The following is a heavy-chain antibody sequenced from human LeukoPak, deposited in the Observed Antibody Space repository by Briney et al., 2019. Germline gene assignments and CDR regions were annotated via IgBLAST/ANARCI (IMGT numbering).Heavy chain of an antibody. CDR2: INHSGST. CDR3: ARLSYDYVWGSYRYNNFDY. V-gene: IGHV4-34*01. D-gene: IGHD3-16*02. J-gene: IGHJ4*02. CDR1: GGSFSGYY. Sequence: TSSETLSLTCAVYGGSFSGYYWSWIRQPPGKGLEWIGEINHSGSTNYNPSLKSRVTISVDTSKNQFSLKLSSVTAADTAVYYCARLSYDYVWGSYRYNNFDYWGQGTLVTVSS.